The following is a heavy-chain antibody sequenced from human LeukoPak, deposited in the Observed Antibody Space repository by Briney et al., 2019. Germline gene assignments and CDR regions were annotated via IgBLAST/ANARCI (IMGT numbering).Heavy chain of an antibody. J-gene: IGHJ4*02. V-gene: IGHV4-39*07. D-gene: IGHD6-19*01. CDR3: AISIAVAGGFDY. Sequence: SETLCLTCTVSGGSISSSSYYWGWIRQPPGKGLEWIGSIYYSGSTYYNPSLKSRVTISVDTSKNQFSLKLSSVTAADTAVYYCAISIAVAGGFDYWGQGTLVTVSS. CDR1: GGSISSSSYY. CDR2: IYYSGST.